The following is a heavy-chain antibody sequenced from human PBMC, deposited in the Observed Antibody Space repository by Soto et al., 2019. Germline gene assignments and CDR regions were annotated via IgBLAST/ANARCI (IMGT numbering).Heavy chain of an antibody. CDR2: ISGSGGST. J-gene: IGHJ6*02. V-gene: IGHV3-23*01. Sequence: GGSLRLSCAASGFTFSSYAMSWVRQAPGKGLEWVSAISGSGGSTYYADSVKGRFTISRDNSKNTLYLQMNSLRAEDTAVYYCAKTFGLGYYYYGMDVWGQGTTVTVSS. CDR1: GFTFSSYA. D-gene: IGHD3-10*01. CDR3: AKTFGLGYYYYGMDV.